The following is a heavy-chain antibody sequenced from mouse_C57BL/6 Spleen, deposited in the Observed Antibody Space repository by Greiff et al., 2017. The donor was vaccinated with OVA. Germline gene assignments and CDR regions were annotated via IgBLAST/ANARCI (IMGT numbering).Heavy chain of an antibody. V-gene: IGHV1-61*01. CDR2: IYPSDSET. Sequence: QVQLQQPGAELVRPGSSVKLSCKASGYTFTSYWMDWVKQRPGQGLEWIGNIYPSDSETHYNQKFKDKATLTVDKSSSTAYMQLSSLTSEDSAVYYCARGGLNWDGAYWGQGTLVTVSA. D-gene: IGHD4-1*02. CDR3: ARGGLNWDGAY. CDR1: GYTFTSYW. J-gene: IGHJ3*01.